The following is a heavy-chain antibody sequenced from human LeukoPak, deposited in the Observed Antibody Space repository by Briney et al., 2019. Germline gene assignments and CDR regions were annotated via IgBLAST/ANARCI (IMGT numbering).Heavy chain of an antibody. CDR2: MNPNSGDT. D-gene: IGHD5-24*01. CDR3: ARTPRNGYIEGY. V-gene: IGHV1-8*01. CDR1: GYTFTSYD. J-gene: IGHJ4*02. Sequence: ASVKVSCKASGYTFTSYDINWVRQATAQGLEWMGWMNPNSGDTGYAQNFQGRVTMTRDTSINTAYMELSSLRSEDTAVYYCARTPRNGYIEGYWGQGTLVTVSS.